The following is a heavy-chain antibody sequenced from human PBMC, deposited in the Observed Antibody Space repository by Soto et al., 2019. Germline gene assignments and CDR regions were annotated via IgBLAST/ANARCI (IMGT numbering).Heavy chain of an antibody. CDR2: IIPIFSTA. J-gene: IGHJ5*02. Sequence: QVQLVQSGAEVTKPGSSVKVSCKAFGGTFSNYAISWVRQAPRQGLEWMGGIIPIFSTAHDAQKFQGRVTITADGSTSTAYMELSSLTSEDTAVYYCARGAPFDPWGQGTLVTVSS. CDR3: ARGAPFDP. V-gene: IGHV1-69*12. CDR1: GGTFSNYA.